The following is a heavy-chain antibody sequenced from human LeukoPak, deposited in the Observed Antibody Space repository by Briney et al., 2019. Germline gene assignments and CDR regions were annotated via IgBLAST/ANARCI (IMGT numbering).Heavy chain of an antibody. J-gene: IGHJ3*02. D-gene: IGHD5-24*01. CDR1: GFTFSSYS. CDR2: ISSSSSTI. CDR3: ARGDFRWEMATTIAFDI. Sequence: GGSLKLSCEAPGFTFSSYSLNWFGKAPGKGLGWVSYISSSSSTIYYADSVKGRFTISRDNSKNTLFLQMNSLRAEDTAVYYCARGDFRWEMATTIAFDIWGQGTMVTVSS. V-gene: IGHV3-48*01.